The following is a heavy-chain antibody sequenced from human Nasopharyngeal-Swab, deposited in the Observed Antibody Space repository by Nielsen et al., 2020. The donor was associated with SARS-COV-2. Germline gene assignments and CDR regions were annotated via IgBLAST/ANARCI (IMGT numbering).Heavy chain of an antibody. Sequence: SETLPLTCTVSGGSVSSGSYYWSWIRQPPGKGLEWIGYIYYSGSTNYNPSLKSRVTISVDTSKNQFSLKLNSVTAADTAVYYCASSSSWAIYYYGMDVWGQGTTVTVSS. J-gene: IGHJ6*02. D-gene: IGHD6-13*01. CDR2: IYYSGST. CDR1: GGSVSSGSYY. CDR3: ASSSSWAIYYYGMDV. V-gene: IGHV4-61*01.